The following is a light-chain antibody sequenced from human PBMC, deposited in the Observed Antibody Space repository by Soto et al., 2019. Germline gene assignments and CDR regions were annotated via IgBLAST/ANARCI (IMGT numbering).Light chain of an antibody. CDR3: QAYDTSLSGWV. CDR2: ASN. CDR1: SSNIGAGYD. V-gene: IGLV1-40*01. J-gene: IGLJ3*02. Sequence: QSVLTQPPSLSGAPGQRVTVSCTGNSSNIGAGYDVHWYQHLPERAPKLLIFASNSRPSGVPDRFSGSKSGTSASLAITGLQAEDEADYYCQAYDTSLSGWVFGGGTKVTVL.